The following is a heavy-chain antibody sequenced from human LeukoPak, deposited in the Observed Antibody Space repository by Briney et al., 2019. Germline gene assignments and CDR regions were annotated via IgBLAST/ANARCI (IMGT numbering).Heavy chain of an antibody. Sequence: SETLSLTCTVSGGSISSSSYYWGWIRQPPGKGLEWIGQVNHSGSTNYNPSLKSRVTISVDTSKNQFSLKLSSVTAADTAVYYCARIDQWGLPYYWGQGTLVTVSS. V-gene: IGHV4-39*07. J-gene: IGHJ4*02. CDR2: VNHSGST. CDR3: ARIDQWGLPYY. D-gene: IGHD3-16*01. CDR1: GGSISSSSYY.